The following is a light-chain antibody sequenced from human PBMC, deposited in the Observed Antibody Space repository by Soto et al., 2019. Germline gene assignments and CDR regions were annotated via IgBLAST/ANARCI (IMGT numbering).Light chain of an antibody. CDR3: GTWGWGLRV. V-gene: IGLV2-14*02. J-gene: IGLJ1*01. Sequence: QSALTQPASVSGSPGQSITISCTGTRSDIGSYNSIAWYQQHPGKAPRVLIYDIYKRPSGIPDRFSGSTSGPSATLTITAVQVGDEAEYYCGTWGWGLRVFGAGTKLTVL. CDR1: RSDIGSYNS. CDR2: DIY.